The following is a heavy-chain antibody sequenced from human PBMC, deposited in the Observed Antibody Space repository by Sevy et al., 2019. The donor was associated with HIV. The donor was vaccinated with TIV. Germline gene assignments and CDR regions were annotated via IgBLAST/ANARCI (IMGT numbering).Heavy chain of an antibody. CDR1: GFTFSSYA. CDR2: ISYDGSNK. D-gene: IGHD1-26*01. Sequence: GGCLRLSCAASGFTFSSYAMHWVRQAPGKGLEWVAVISYDGSNKYYADSVKGRFTISRDNSKNTLYLQMNSLRAEDTAVYYCARAPWAPNRGDFDYWGQGTLVTVSS. J-gene: IGHJ4*02. CDR3: ARAPWAPNRGDFDY. V-gene: IGHV3-30-3*01.